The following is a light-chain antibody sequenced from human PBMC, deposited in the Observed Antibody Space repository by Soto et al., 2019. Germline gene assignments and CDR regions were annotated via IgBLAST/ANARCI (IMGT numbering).Light chain of an antibody. V-gene: IGKV1-39*01. CDR2: SAS. CDR3: QQSYSTPQGYT. Sequence: DIQMTQSPSSLSASVGDRVTIACRASQSISSYLNWYQQKPGKAPQLLIYSASSLQSGVPSRFSGGGSGTDFTLTISSLQPGDFATYYCQQSYSTPQGYTFGQGTKVDIK. CDR1: QSISSY. J-gene: IGKJ2*01.